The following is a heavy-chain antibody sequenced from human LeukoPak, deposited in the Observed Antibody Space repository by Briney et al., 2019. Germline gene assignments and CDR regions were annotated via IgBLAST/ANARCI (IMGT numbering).Heavy chain of an antibody. V-gene: IGHV4-34*01. CDR3: ARGRTPYSSSPFDY. CDR1: GGSFSGYY. CDR2: INHSGST. J-gene: IGHJ4*02. Sequence: SETLSLTCAVYGGSFSGYYWSWIRQPPGKGLEWIGEINHSGSTNYNPSLKSRVTISVDTSKNQFSLKLSSVTAADTAVYYCARGRTPYSSSPFDYWGQGTLVTVSS. D-gene: IGHD6-13*01.